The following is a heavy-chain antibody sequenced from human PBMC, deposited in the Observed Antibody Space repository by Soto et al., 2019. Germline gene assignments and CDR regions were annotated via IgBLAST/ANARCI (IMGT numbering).Heavy chain of an antibody. Sequence: QVQLVQSGAEVKKPGASVRVSCKASGYTFTAYFLHWVRQAPGQGFEWMGWINPNTGDTRYTQKFQDWGTMTRDTSINTVYMELKSLRSDATAVYYCARGPHTGDFDYGGQGTLVAVSS. CDR1: GYTFTAYF. J-gene: IGHJ4*02. D-gene: IGHD7-27*01. CDR3: ARGPHTGDFDY. V-gene: IGHV1-2*04. CDR2: INPNTGDT.